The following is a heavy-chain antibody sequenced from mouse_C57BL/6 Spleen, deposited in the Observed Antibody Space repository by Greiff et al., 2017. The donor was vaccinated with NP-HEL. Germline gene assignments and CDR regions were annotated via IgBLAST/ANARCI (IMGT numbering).Heavy chain of an antibody. D-gene: IGHD2-3*01. CDR2: IYPGDGDT. CDR3: ARCPLYDGYYLVY. V-gene: IGHV1-82*01. CDR1: GYAFSSSW. J-gene: IGHJ2*01. Sequence: VQLQESGPELVKPGASVKISCKASGYAFSSSWMNWVKQRPGKGLEWIGRIYPGDGDTNYNGKFKGKATLTADKSSSTAYMQLSSLTSEDSAVYFCARCPLYDGYYLVYWGQGTTLTVSS.